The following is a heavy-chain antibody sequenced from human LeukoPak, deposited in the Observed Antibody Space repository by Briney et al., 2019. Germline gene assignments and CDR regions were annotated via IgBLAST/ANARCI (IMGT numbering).Heavy chain of an antibody. CDR2: ISDGGGRT. Sequence: GGSLRLSCGASGFTFRTYAMSWVRQAPGKGLEWVSGISDGGGRTFYAESVKGRFTVSRDNSRNTLYLRMNSLRAEDTAIYYCTKNQILDDTGSWYTYWGQGTLVTGSS. CDR3: TKNQILDDTGSWYTY. J-gene: IGHJ4*02. CDR1: GFTFRTYA. V-gene: IGHV3-23*01. D-gene: IGHD6-13*01.